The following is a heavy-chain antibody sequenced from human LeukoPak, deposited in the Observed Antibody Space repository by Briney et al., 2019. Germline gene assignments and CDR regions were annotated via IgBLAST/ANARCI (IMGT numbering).Heavy chain of an antibody. V-gene: IGHV1-69*13. CDR2: ITPILGTT. J-gene: IGHJ4*02. CDR3: ARVPNYYDSSGYYHDQFYFDY. Sequence: ASVKVSCKASGGTFSSYTFSWVRQAPGQGLEWMGGITPILGTTDYAQKFQGRVTITADEFTTTVYMELSSLRYEDTAMYYCARVPNYYDSSGYYHDQFYFDYWGQGTLVTVPS. D-gene: IGHD3-22*01. CDR1: GGTFSSYT.